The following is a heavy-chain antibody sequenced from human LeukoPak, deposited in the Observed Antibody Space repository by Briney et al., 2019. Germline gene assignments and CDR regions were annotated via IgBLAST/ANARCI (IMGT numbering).Heavy chain of an antibody. J-gene: IGHJ6*02. CDR2: ISGSGDNT. CDR1: GFTFNNYA. CDR3: TKDHDGMHA. Sequence: PGGSLRLSCAASGFTFNNYAMSWVRQAPGKGLEWVSGISGSGDNTYYADFLNGQFTVSRDNSKNTVLLQMNSLRVEDTAVYYCTKDHDGMHAWGQGTTVTVSS. V-gene: IGHV3-23*01.